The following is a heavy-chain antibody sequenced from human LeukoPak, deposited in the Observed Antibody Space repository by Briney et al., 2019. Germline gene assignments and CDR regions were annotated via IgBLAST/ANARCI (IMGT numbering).Heavy chain of an antibody. CDR2: ISYDGSNK. J-gene: IGHJ4*02. D-gene: IGHD6-13*01. V-gene: IGHV3-30-3*01. CDR1: GFTVSSNY. Sequence: GGSLRLSCAASGFTVSSNYMSWVRQAPGKGLEWVAVISYDGSNKYYADSVKGRFTISRDNSKNTLYLQMNSLRAEDTAVYYCARDRQQLGHSDYWGQGTLVTVSS. CDR3: ARDRQQLGHSDY.